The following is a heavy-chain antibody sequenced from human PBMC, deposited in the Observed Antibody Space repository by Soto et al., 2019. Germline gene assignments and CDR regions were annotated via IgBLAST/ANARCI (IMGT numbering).Heavy chain of an antibody. CDR3: AKGAYGYYPGWADS. CDR2: ISGSGSST. CDR1: GFTSSNYA. V-gene: IGHV3-23*01. Sequence: GGSLRLSCVVSGFTSSNYAMSWVGQAPGKGLEWVSVISGSGSSTHYADSLRGRFTTSRDNSEKTMYLQMNGLRAEDTAVYYCAKGAYGYYPGWADSWGQGTLVTVSS. D-gene: IGHD4-17*01. J-gene: IGHJ4*02.